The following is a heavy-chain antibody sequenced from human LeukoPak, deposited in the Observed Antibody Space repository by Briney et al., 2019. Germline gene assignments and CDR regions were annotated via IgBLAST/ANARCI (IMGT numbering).Heavy chain of an antibody. V-gene: IGHV3-11*01. CDR2: ISSSGSGT. CDR3: ARGVWDAFDI. CDR1: GGTLSDDE. Sequence: GLALGLSWGACGGTLSDDEMGGVRQAPGQQLAWVSYISSSGSGTYYADSVKGRFTISRDNAKNSLYLQTNSLKPEDTALYYCARGVWDAFDIWGQGTMVTVSS. D-gene: IGHD2-21*01. J-gene: IGHJ3*02.